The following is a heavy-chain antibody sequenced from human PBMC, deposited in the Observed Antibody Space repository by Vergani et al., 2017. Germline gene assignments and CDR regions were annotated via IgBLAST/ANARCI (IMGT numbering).Heavy chain of an antibody. CDR2: IVVGGGHT. CDR3: AADRDGDIAAARL. J-gene: IGHJ4*02. V-gene: IGHV1-58*01. CDR1: GFTFARST. Sequence: QLVQSGPEVKKPGTSVKVSCRASGFTFARSTVQWMRQARGQRLEWMGWIVVGGGHTKSAQKFQDRVTITKDLSTNTVYMEVTGLTSDDTAVYYCAADRDGDIAAARLWGQGTLVTVSA. D-gene: IGHD6-13*01.